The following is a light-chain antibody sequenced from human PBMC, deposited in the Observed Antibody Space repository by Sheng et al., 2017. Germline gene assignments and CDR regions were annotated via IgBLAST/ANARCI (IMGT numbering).Light chain of an antibody. CDR3: QSYGGTTVI. CDR2: EDN. J-gene: IGLJ2*01. V-gene: IGLV6-57*01. CDR1: SGDIASDY. Sequence: NFMLTQPHSVSESPGKTVTISCTRSSGDIASDYVQWYQQRPGSSPNTIIYEDNQRPSGVPDRFSGSIDSSSNSASLTISGLKPEDEADYYCQSYGGTTVIFGGGTKLTVL.